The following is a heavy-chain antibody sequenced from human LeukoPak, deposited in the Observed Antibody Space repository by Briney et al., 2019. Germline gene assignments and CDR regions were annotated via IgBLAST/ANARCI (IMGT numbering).Heavy chain of an antibody. D-gene: IGHD3-3*01. V-gene: IGHV3-23*01. J-gene: IGHJ4*02. CDR2: ISGSGGST. CDR1: GFTFSSYA. Sequence: PGGSLRLSCAASGFTFSSYAMGWVRQAPGKGLEWVSAISGSGGSTYYADSVKGRFTISRDNSKNTLYLQMNSLRAEDTAVYYCAKDSFWSGYYMFNPETYYFDYWGQGTLVTVSS. CDR3: AKDSFWSGYYMFNPETYYFDY.